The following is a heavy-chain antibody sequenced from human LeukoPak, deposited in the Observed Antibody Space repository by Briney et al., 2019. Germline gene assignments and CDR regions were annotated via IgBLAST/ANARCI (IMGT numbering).Heavy chain of an antibody. Sequence: SETLSLTCTVSRGSIRTADYYWAWVRQPPGEGLEWLGSIYFSGTPYFNPSLKSRVAVSIDTSKNQFSPKVTSVNASDTAVYFCARTSSWYAGAWFDSWGQGTLVTVSS. D-gene: IGHD6-13*01. CDR3: ARTSSWYAGAWFDS. V-gene: IGHV4-39*01. J-gene: IGHJ5*01. CDR2: IYFSGTP. CDR1: RGSIRTADYY.